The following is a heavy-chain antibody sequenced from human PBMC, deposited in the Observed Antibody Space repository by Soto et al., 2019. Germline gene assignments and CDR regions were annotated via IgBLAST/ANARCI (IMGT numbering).Heavy chain of an antibody. Sequence: ASVKVSCKASGYTFTSYAMHWVRQAPGQRLEWMGWINAGNGNTKYSQKFQGRVTITRDTSASTAYMELSSLRSEDTAVYYCARDGNGRGYSYGLFDYWGQGTLVTVSS. J-gene: IGHJ4*02. CDR1: GYTFTSYA. CDR3: ARDGNGRGYSYGLFDY. D-gene: IGHD5-18*01. V-gene: IGHV1-3*01. CDR2: INAGNGNT.